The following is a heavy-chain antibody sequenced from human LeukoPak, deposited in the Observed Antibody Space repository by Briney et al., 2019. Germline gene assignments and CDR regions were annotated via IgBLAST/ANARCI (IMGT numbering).Heavy chain of an antibody. Sequence: SETLSLTCTVSGASVTSYYWSWIRRPAGKGLEWIGRIFTNGSPNHNPSLKSRVTMSVDTSKNQFSLKLSSVTAAGAAVYYCARESRAPYTSSPHFYYYYYMDVWGNGTTVTVSS. J-gene: IGHJ6*03. CDR1: GASVTSYY. CDR2: IFTNGSP. CDR3: ARESRAPYTSSPHFYYYYYMDV. D-gene: IGHD6-6*01. V-gene: IGHV4-4*07.